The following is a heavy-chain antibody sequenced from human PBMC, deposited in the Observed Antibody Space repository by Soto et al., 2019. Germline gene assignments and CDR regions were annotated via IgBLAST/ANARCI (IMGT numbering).Heavy chain of an antibody. Sequence: QLQLQESGPGLVKPSETLSLTCVVSGNSFNDAPYRWGWIRQPPGKGLEWIGQIHYRRRTDSNPTIEYNPSLRSRVTISVDTSKNQISLRLSSVSAADTAVYYCARLHPGGPNDYWGQGTLVTVSS. CDR3: ARLHPGGPNDY. V-gene: IGHV4-39*01. CDR2: IHYRRRT. D-gene: IGHD3-10*01. J-gene: IGHJ4*02. CDR1: GNSFNDAPYR.